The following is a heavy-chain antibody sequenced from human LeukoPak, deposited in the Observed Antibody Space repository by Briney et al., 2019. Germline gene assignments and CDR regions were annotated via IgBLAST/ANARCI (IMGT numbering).Heavy chain of an antibody. J-gene: IGHJ5*02. Sequence: SETLSLTCTVSGGSISRYYWSWIRQPAGRGLEWIGRIYISGSTNYNPSLKSRVTMSVDTSKNQFSLKLSSVTAADTAVYYCARGHRYSSGWNWFDPWGQGTLVTVSS. CDR3: ARGHRYSSGWNWFDP. V-gene: IGHV4-4*07. CDR2: IYISGST. CDR1: GGSISRYY. D-gene: IGHD6-19*01.